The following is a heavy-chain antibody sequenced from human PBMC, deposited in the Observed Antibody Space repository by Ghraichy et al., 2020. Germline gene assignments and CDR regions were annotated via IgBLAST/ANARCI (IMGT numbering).Heavy chain of an antibody. CDR2: IFYGGNT. V-gene: IGHV4-39*01. CDR1: GASISAGGYY. D-gene: IGHD2-21*01. CDR3: VGIVTYARAPFDY. Sequence: SETLSLTCSVSGASISAGGYYWGWIRQPPGRGLEWVASIFYGGNTYYNPSLQSRLTVSVDTSKNQFSLTLNSVTAADTAVYYCVGIVTYARAPFDYWGQGTLVTLSP. J-gene: IGHJ4*02.